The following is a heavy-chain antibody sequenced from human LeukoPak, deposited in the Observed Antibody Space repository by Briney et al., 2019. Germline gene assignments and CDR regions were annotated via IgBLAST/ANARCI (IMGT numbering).Heavy chain of an antibody. D-gene: IGHD2/OR15-2a*01. CDR1: GYTFTTYD. CDR2: VNPNSGST. J-gene: IGHJ4*02. CDR3: AVDVIYESD. Sequence: ASVKVSRKASGYTFTTYDINWVRQATGQGLEWMGWVNPNSGSTGYAQKFQGRVTITRDMSTSTAYMELSSLRSEDTAVYYCAVDVIYESDWGQGTLVTVPS. V-gene: IGHV1-8*01.